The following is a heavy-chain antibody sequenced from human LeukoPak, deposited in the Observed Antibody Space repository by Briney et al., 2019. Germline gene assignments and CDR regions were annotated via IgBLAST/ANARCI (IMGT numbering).Heavy chain of an antibody. CDR2: FDPEDGET. J-gene: IGHJ4*02. D-gene: IGHD6-19*01. Sequence: ASVKVSCKVSGYTLTELSMHWVRQAPGKGLEWMGGFDPEDGETIYAQKFQGRVTMTEGTSTDTAYMELSSLRSEDTAVYYCATSIIAVAVGFDYWGQGTLVTVSS. V-gene: IGHV1-24*01. CDR1: GYTLTELS. CDR3: ATSIIAVAVGFDY.